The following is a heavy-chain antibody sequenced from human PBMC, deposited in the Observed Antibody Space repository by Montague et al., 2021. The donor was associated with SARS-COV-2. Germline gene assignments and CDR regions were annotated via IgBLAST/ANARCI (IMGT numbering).Heavy chain of an antibody. J-gene: IGHJ4*02. CDR3: ARTHYDILAGYDIAFDY. Sequence: PALVKPTQTLTLTCTFSGFSLSTSGMCVSWIRQPPGKALEWLAHIDWDDDKYYSTSLKTRLTISKDTSKIQVVLTMTNMDPVDTATYYCARTHYDILAGYDIAFDYWGQGTLVTVSS. V-gene: IGHV2-70*01. CDR1: GFSLSTSGMC. D-gene: IGHD3-9*01. CDR2: IDWDDDK.